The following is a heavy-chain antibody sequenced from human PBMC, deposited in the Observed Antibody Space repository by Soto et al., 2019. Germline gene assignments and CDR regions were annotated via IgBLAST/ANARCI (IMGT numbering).Heavy chain of an antibody. CDR3: ARGISYDSSTYYRFWNY. D-gene: IGHD3-22*01. J-gene: IGHJ4*02. CDR2: INSDGSRT. Sequence: GGSLRLSCAASGFTFSSYWMHWVRQAPGKGLVWVSGINSDGSRTRYADSVKGRFTISRDNAKNTLYLQMDSLRADDTAVYYCARGISYDSSTYYRFWNYWGQGTPVTVSS. CDR1: GFTFSSYW. V-gene: IGHV3-74*01.